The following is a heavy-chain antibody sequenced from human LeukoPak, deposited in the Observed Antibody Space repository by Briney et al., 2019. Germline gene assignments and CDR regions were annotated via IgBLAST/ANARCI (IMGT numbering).Heavy chain of an antibody. D-gene: IGHD6-6*01. Sequence: SVKVSCKASGGTFSSYAISWVRQAPGQGLEWMGGIIPIFGTANYAQKFQGGVTITADESTSTAYMELSSLRSEDTAVYYCARHLAARYYYGMDVWGQGTTVTVSS. J-gene: IGHJ6*02. V-gene: IGHV1-69*13. CDR2: IIPIFGTA. CDR3: ARHLAARYYYGMDV. CDR1: GGTFSSYA.